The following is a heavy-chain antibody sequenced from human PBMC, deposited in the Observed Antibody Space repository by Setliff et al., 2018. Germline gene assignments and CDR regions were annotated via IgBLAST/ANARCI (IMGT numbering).Heavy chain of an antibody. D-gene: IGHD3-10*01. CDR3: VMGSGALGPY. CDR1: GYTFTTYY. J-gene: IGHJ4*02. CDR2: INPIGGGT. V-gene: IGHV1-46*01. Sequence: ASVKVSCKASGYTFTTYYMHWVRQAPGQGLEWMGIINPIGGGTGYAEKFQGRVTMTRDTSTSTVYMQLSSLRFEDTAVYYCVMGSGALGPYWGQGTLVTVSS.